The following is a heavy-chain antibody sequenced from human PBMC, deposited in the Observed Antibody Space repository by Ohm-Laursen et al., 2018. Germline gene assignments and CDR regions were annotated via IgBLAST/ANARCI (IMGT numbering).Heavy chain of an antibody. CDR3: ARGRGYSGWGLFDY. Sequence: PGTLSLTCAVSGDSVSSNSAAWNWIRQSPSRGLEWLGRTYYRSKWYNDYAVSVKSRITINPDTSKNQFSLQLNSVTPEDTAVYYCARGRGYSGWGLFDYWGQGTLVTVSS. D-gene: IGHD5-18*01. CDR1: GDSVSSNSAA. CDR2: TYYRSKWYN. V-gene: IGHV6-1*01. J-gene: IGHJ4*02.